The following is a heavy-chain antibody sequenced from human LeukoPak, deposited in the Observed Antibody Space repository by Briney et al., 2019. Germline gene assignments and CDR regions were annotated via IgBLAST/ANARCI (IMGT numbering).Heavy chain of an antibody. D-gene: IGHD6-13*01. CDR2: FHSEEGAT. Sequence: ASVKVSCKVSGYTLTDLSIHWVRQAPGRGLEWVGRFHSEEGATIYAQKFQGRVTMTEDTSTDTTYMVLNSLRSEDTAVYYCAKGVSSSWYSGAFDIWGQGTMVTVSS. CDR1: GYTLTDLS. J-gene: IGHJ3*02. CDR3: AKGVSSSWYSGAFDI. V-gene: IGHV1-24*01.